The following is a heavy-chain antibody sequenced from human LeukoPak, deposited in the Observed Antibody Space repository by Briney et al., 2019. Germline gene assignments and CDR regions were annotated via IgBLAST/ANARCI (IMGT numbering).Heavy chain of an antibody. V-gene: IGHV5-51*01. CDR2: IYPGDSDT. Sequence: GESLKISCKGSGYSFTSYWIAWVRPMPGKGLEWMGIIYPGDSDTRYSPSFQGQVTISVDKSISTTYLQWSSLKASDTAIYYCARHLATVTASRQYYYYGMDVWGQGTTVTVSS. CDR3: ARHLATVTASRQYYYYGMDV. J-gene: IGHJ6*02. CDR1: GYSFTSYW. D-gene: IGHD4-17*01.